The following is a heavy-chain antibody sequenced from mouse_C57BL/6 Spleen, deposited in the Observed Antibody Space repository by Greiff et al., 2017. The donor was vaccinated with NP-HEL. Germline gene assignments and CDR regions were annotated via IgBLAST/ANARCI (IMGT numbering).Heavy chain of an antibody. CDR3: ERGDYYYGSSYYFDY. CDR2: IDPSDSYT. J-gene: IGHJ2*01. V-gene: IGHV1-50*01. Sequence: QVQLQQPGAELVKPGASVKLSCKASGYTFTSYWMQWVKQRPGQGLEWIGEIDPSDSYTNYNQKFKGKAKLTVDTSSSTAYMHLSSLTSEDSAVYYWERGDYYYGSSYYFDYWGQGTTLTVSS. D-gene: IGHD1-1*01. CDR1: GYTFTSYW.